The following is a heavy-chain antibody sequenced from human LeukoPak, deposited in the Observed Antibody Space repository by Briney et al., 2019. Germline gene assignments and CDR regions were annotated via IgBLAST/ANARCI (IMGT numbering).Heavy chain of an antibody. Sequence: SETLSLTCTVSGGSISSYYWSWIRQPPGKGLEWIGYIYYSGSTNYNPSLKSRVTISVDTSKNQFSLKLSSVTAADTAVYYCVKGGGGRGSSWYWRAFDTWGQGIMVTVSS. CDR3: VKGGGGRGSSWYWRAFDT. V-gene: IGHV4-59*01. J-gene: IGHJ3*02. CDR2: IYYSGST. CDR1: GGSISSYY. D-gene: IGHD6-13*01.